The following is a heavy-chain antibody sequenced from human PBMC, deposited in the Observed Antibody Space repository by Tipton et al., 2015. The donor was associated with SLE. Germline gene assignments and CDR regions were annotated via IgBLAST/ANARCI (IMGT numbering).Heavy chain of an antibody. CDR1: GFTLSSYS. D-gene: IGHD5-12*01. V-gene: IGHV3-23*03. J-gene: IGHJ4*02. CDR2: IYSGGSV. Sequence: SLRLSCAASGFTLSSYSMSWVRQAPGKGLEWVSAIYSGGSVYYADSVKGRFTISRDNSKNTLYLQMNSLRAEDTAVYYCAKDVATIQQLTYYFYYWGQGTLVTVSS. CDR3: AKDVATIQQLTYYFYY.